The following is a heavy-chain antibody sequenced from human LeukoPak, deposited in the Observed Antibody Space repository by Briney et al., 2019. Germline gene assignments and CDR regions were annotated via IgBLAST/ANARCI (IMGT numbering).Heavy chain of an antibody. CDR1: GYNFNDFG. D-gene: IGHD1-14*01. CDR3: ARDATGRAFDP. CDR2: ISALTGDT. V-gene: IGHV1-18*01. J-gene: IGHJ5*02. Sequence: ASVKVSCRASGYNFNDFGVTWVRQARGKGLEWMGWISALTGDTNYAQKFQGRLTMTTDTSTDTAYMEMRSLRSDDTAVYYCARDATGRAFDPWGQGTLVVVSS.